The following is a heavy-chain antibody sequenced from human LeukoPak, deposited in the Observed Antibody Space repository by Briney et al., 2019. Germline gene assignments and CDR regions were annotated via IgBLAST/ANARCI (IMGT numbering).Heavy chain of an antibody. CDR3: ARLRCDVTSCFGKYYFDH. Sequence: GGSLRLSCAASGFTFDDYAMHWVRQAPGKGLEWVSGISWNSGSIGYADSVKGRFTISRDNAKNSLHLQMNSLRAEDTAVYYCARLRCDVTSCFGKYYFDHWGQGTLITVSS. D-gene: IGHD2-2*01. V-gene: IGHV3-9*01. CDR1: GFTFDDYA. CDR2: ISWNSGSI. J-gene: IGHJ4*02.